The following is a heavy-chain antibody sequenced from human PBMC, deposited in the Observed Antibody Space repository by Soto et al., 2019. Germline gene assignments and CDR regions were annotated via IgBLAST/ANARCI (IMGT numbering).Heavy chain of an antibody. CDR2: IYYSGST. CDR3: ARTGYSSSRDY. Sequence: SETLSLTCTVSGGSISSGGYYWIWIRQHPGKGLEWIGYIYYSGSTYYNPSLKSRVTISVDTSKNQFSLKLSSVTAADTAVYYCARTGYSSSRDYWGQGTLVTVSS. D-gene: IGHD6-13*01. V-gene: IGHV4-31*03. CDR1: GGSISSGGYY. J-gene: IGHJ4*02.